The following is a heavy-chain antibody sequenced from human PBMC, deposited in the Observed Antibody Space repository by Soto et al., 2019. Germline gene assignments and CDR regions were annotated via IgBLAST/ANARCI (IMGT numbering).Heavy chain of an antibody. D-gene: IGHD3-3*01. CDR2: INPNSGGT. V-gene: IGHV1-2*02. CDR1: GYTFTGYY. J-gene: IGHJ5*02. CDR3: ARVLYDFWSGYSLMNWFDP. Sequence: ASVKVSCKASGYTFTGYYMHWVRQAPGQGLEWMGWINPNSGGTNYAQKFQGRVTMTRDTSISTAYMELSRLRSDDTAVYYCARVLYDFWSGYSLMNWFDPWGQGSLGIVSS.